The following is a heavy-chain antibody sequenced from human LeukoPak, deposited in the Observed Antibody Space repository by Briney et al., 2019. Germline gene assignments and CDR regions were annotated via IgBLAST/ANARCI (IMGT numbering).Heavy chain of an antibody. Sequence: ASVKVSCKASGYTFTSYDINWVRQATGQGLEWMGWMNPNSGNTGYAQKFQGRVTMTRNTSISTAYMELSSLRSEDTAVYYCARGIWIQLWSCPQYYFDYWGQGTLVTVSS. D-gene: IGHD5-18*01. CDR2: MNPNSGNT. J-gene: IGHJ4*02. V-gene: IGHV1-8*01. CDR1: GYTFTSYD. CDR3: ARGIWIQLWSCPQYYFDY.